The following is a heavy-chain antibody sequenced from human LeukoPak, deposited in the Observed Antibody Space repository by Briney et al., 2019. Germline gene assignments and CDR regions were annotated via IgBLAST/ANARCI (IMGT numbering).Heavy chain of an antibody. D-gene: IGHD4-17*01. V-gene: IGHV3-48*02. Sequence: GGSLRLSCAASGFTFDNYGMSWVRQAPGNGLEWVSYISGSSSTIHYADSVKGRFTVSRDNAKNTLYLQMNNLRDADTAVYYCASDSRDYVFDHWGQGALVTVSS. J-gene: IGHJ4*02. CDR3: ASDSRDYVFDH. CDR2: ISGSSSTI. CDR1: GFTFDNYG.